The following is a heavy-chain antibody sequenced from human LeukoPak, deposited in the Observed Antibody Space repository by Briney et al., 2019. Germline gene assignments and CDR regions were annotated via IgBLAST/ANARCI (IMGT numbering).Heavy chain of an antibody. J-gene: IGHJ4*02. D-gene: IGHD3-3*01. V-gene: IGHV3-66*01. CDR2: IYSGGST. CDR3: ASFPDFWSGYYKFDY. CDR1: GFTVSSNY. Sequence: GGSLRLSCAASGFTVSSNYMSWVRQAPGKGLEWVSVIYSGGSTYYADSAKGRFTISRDNSKNTLYLQMNSLRAEDTAVYYCASFPDFWSGYYKFDYWGQGTLVTVSS.